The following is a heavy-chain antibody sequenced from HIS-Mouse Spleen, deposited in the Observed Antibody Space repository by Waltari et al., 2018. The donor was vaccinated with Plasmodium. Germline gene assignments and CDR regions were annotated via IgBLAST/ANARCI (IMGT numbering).Heavy chain of an antibody. V-gene: IGHV3-30*04. CDR2: ISYDGSNK. CDR3: ARDPSSYGPFDY. Sequence: QVQLVESGGGVVQPGRSLRLACAASGFTFSSDAMHWVRQAPGKGREWVAVISYDGSNKYYADSVKGRFTISRDNSKNTLYLQMNSLRAEDTAVYYCARDPSSYGPFDYWGQGTLVTVSS. J-gene: IGHJ4*02. D-gene: IGHD5-18*01. CDR1: GFTFSSDA.